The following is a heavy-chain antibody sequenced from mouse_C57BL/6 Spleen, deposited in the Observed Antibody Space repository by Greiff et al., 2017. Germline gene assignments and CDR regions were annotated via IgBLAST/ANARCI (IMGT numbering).Heavy chain of an antibody. CDR2: IWSGGST. V-gene: IGHV2-2*01. J-gene: IGHJ3*01. CDR1: GFSLTSYG. CDR3: ARIIRPFAY. Sequence: VQLQQSGPGLVQPSQSLSITCTVSGFSLTSYGVHWVRQSPGKGLEWLGVIWSGGSTDYNAAFISSLSISKDNSKSQVFFKMNSLQADDTAIYYCARIIRPFAYWGQGTLVTVSA. D-gene: IGHD5-1-1*01.